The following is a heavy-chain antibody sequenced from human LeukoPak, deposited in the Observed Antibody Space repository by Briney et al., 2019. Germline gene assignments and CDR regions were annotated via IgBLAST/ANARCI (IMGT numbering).Heavy chain of an antibody. CDR2: ISYDGSNK. V-gene: IGHV3-30*18. CDR3: AKDRSPGIAVAGCFDY. J-gene: IGHJ4*02. CDR1: GFTFSSYG. Sequence: PGGSLRLSCAASGFTFSSYGMHWVRQAPGKGLEWVAVISYDGSNKYYADSVKGRFTISRDNSKNTLYLQMNSLRAEDTAVYYCAKDRSPGIAVAGCFDYWGQGTLVTVSS. D-gene: IGHD6-19*01.